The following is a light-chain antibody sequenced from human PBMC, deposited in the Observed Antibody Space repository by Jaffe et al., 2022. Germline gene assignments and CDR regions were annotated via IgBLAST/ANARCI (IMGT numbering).Light chain of an antibody. CDR2: NNN. J-gene: IGLJ3*02. Sequence: QSVLTQPPSASGTPGQRVTISCSGSSSNIGSNTVNWYQQLSGTAPKLLIYNNNQRPSGVPDRFSGSKSGTSASLAISGLQSEDEADYYCATWDESLNGWVFGGGTKLTVL. CDR3: ATWDESLNGWV. V-gene: IGLV1-44*01. CDR1: SSNIGSNT.